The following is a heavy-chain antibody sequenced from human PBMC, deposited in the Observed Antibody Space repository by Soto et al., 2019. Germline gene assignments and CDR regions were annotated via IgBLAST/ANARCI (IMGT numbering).Heavy chain of an antibody. CDR3: ASIAGWYAVRS. CDR2: VFHTGTP. V-gene: IGHV4-4*02. J-gene: IGHJ5*02. CDR1: GDSVSSPYY. D-gene: IGHD6-19*01. Sequence: QVQLQESGPGLVKPSGTLSLTCAVSGDSVSSPYYCCWVRQPPGRGLEWIGEVFHTGTPSYNPSLRSRVRISMDKSNNQFSMDLSSVTAEDTAVYYCASIAGWYAVRSWGPGTVVIVSS.